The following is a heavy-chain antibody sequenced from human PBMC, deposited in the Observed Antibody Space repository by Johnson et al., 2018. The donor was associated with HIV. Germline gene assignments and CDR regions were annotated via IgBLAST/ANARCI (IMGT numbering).Heavy chain of an antibody. Sequence: VQLVESGGGVVRPGGSLRLSCAASGISFDDYGMSWVRQAPGKGLEWVSGINWNGGSTHHADSVKGRFTISRDNAKKSLYLQTNSLRAEDTAVYYCARDREYGLAWGWAFDIWGQGTMVTVSS. CDR3: ARDREYGLAWGWAFDI. CDR1: GISFDDYG. CDR2: INWNGGST. J-gene: IGHJ3*02. V-gene: IGHV3-20*04. D-gene: IGHD6-19*01.